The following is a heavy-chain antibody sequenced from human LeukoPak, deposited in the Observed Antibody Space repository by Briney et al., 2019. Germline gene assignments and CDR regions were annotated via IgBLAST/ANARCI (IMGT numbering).Heavy chain of an antibody. CDR3: AKDKYSDYDSSGYEPAPFDY. J-gene: IGHJ4*02. CDR1: GFTFSSYG. V-gene: IGHV3-30*18. D-gene: IGHD3-22*01. CDR2: ISNDGSNK. Sequence: GGSLRLSCAASGFTFSSYGMNWVRQAPGKGLEWVAVISNDGSNKYYADSVKGRFTISRDNSKNTLYLQMNSLRAEDTAVYYCAKDKYSDYDSSGYEPAPFDYWGQGTLVTVSS.